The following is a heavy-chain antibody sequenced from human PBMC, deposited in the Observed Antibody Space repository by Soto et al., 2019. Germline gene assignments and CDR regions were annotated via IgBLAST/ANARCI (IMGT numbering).Heavy chain of an antibody. V-gene: IGHV4-59*01. D-gene: IGHD3-10*01. CDR2: IYYSGST. Sequence: QVQLQESGPGLVKPSETLSLTCTVSGGSISSYYWSWIRQPPGKGLEWIGYIYYSGSTNYHPSLKSRVTISVDTSKNQFSLKLSSVTAADTAVYYCARDRWFGDPFDLWGRGTLVTVSS. J-gene: IGHJ2*01. CDR1: GGSISSYY. CDR3: ARDRWFGDPFDL.